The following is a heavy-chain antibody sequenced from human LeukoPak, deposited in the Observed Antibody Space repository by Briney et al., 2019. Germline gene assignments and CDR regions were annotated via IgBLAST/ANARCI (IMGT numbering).Heavy chain of an antibody. V-gene: IGHV4-34*01. Sequence: SETLSLTSAVYGGSFSGYYWSWIRQPPGKGLEWIGEINHSGSTNYNPSLKSRVTISVDTSKNQFSLKLSSVTAADTAVYYCARRMAFDIWGQGTMVTVSS. CDR2: INHSGST. CDR3: ARRMAFDI. J-gene: IGHJ3*02. CDR1: GGSFSGYY.